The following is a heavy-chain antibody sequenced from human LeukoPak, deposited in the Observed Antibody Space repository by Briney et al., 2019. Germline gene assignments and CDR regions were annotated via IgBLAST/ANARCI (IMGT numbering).Heavy chain of an antibody. CDR2: IYYSGST. J-gene: IGHJ5*02. CDR1: GVSISSGDYY. Sequence: SETLSLTCTVSGVSISSGDYYWSWIRQPPGKGLEWIGYIYYSGSTYYNPSLKSRVTISVDTSKNQFSLKLSSVTAADTAVYYCARFGAYCGGDCYHPFNWFDPWGQGTLVTVSS. D-gene: IGHD2-21*02. V-gene: IGHV4-30-4*01. CDR3: ARFGAYCGGDCYHPFNWFDP.